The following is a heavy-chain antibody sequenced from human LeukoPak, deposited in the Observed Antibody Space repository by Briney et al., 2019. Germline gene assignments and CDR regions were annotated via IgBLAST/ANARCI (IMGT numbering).Heavy chain of an antibody. V-gene: IGHV3-23*01. CDR2: ITGSGGST. J-gene: IGHJ4*02. Sequence: GSLRLSCAASRFIFSNFAMSWVRQAPGKGLECVSTITGSGGSTYYADSVKGRFTISRDNYKKTLSLQMNSLRAEDTAVYYCAKDPNYYDSSGYYGWGQGTLVTVSS. D-gene: IGHD3-22*01. CDR1: RFIFSNFA. CDR3: AKDPNYYDSSGYYG.